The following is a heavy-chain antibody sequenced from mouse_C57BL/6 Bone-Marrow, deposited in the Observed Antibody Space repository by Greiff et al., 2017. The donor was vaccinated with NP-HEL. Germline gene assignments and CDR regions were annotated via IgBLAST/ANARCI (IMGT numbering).Heavy chain of an antibody. V-gene: IGHV1-7*01. D-gene: IGHD2-1*01. CDR3: ARKLRYFDV. J-gene: IGHJ1*03. CDR2: INPSSGYT. Sequence: VQLQQSGAELAKPGASVKLSCKASGYTFTSYWMHWVKQRPGQGLEWIGYINPSSGYTKYNQKFKDKATLTADKFSSTAYMQLSSLTYEDSAVYYCARKLRYFDVWGTGTTVTVSS. CDR1: GYTFTSYW.